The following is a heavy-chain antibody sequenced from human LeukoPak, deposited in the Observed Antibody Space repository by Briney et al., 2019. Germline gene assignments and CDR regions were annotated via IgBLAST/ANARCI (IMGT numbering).Heavy chain of an antibody. CDR1: GFTFSSYG. Sequence: PGRSLTLSCPPSGFTFSSYGMHWVRQAPGKGLEWVAVIWYDGSNKYYADSVKGPFTISRDNSKNTLYLQMNSLRAEDTAVYHCARDQTTVSTDLDYWGQGTLVTVSS. D-gene: IGHD4-17*01. CDR3: ARDQTTVSTDLDY. CDR2: IWYDGSNK. J-gene: IGHJ4*02. V-gene: IGHV3-33*01.